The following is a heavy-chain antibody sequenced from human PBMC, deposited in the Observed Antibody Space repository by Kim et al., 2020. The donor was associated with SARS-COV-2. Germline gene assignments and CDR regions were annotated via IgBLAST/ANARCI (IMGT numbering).Heavy chain of an antibody. Sequence: VKGRFTISRDNSKNTLYLQMNSLRAEDTAVYYCAKDLITMIVVVINAFDIWGQGTMVTVSS. CDR3: AKDLITMIVVVINAFDI. V-gene: IGHV3-23*01. D-gene: IGHD3-22*01. J-gene: IGHJ3*02.